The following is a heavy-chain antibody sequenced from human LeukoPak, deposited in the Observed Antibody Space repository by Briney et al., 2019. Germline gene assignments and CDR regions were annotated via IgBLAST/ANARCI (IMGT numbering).Heavy chain of an antibody. Sequence: GGSLRLSCAASGFTFSAFAMHWVRQAPGKGLEFVSGISPNGDTTYYANSVKGRFTISRDNSKNTLYLQMGSLRAEDMAVYYCARALLTGDRVRGYVDYWGQGTLVTVSS. CDR2: ISPNGDTT. CDR3: ARALLTGDRVRGYVDY. J-gene: IGHJ4*02. V-gene: IGHV3-64*01. D-gene: IGHD7-27*01. CDR1: GFTFSAFA.